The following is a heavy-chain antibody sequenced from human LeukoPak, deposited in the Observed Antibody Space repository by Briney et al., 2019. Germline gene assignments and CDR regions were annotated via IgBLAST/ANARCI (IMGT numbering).Heavy chain of an antibody. J-gene: IGHJ6*03. CDR2: IYYSGST. V-gene: IGHV4-59*01. CDR3: ARDGGTRYYYYMDV. Sequence: PSETLSLXCTVSGGSISSYYWSWIRQPPGKALEWIGYIYYSGSTNYNPSLKSRVTISVDTSKNQFSLKLSSVTAADTAVYYCARDGGTRYYYYMDVWGKGTTVTVSS. CDR1: GGSISSYY. D-gene: IGHD3-16*01.